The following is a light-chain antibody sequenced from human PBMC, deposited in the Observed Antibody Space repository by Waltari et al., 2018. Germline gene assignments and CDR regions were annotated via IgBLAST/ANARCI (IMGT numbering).Light chain of an antibody. V-gene: IGKV1-39*01. CDR1: QSILTY. CDR2: GAS. Sequence: DIQMTQSPSYLSASVGDTVTITCRASQSILTYLNWYQHKPGRAPKLLIYGASNLQGGVPSRFTGSGSGTDFTLTITSLHPEDFATYYCQQPYDTPWAFGPGTKLQIK. J-gene: IGKJ1*01. CDR3: QQPYDTPWA.